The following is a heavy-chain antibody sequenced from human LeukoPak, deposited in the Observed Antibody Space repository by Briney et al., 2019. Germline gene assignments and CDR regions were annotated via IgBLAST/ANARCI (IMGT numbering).Heavy chain of an antibody. Sequence: GGSLRLSCAASGFTFSDFWMHWVRQAPGKGLVWVSRNSGGTVTNYADSVKGRFTISRDNAKNSLYLQMNSLRAEDTAVYYCASGICSSTSCYPYYFDYWGQGTLVTVSS. CDR2: NSGGTVT. CDR1: GFTFSDFW. V-gene: IGHV3-74*01. D-gene: IGHD2-2*01. J-gene: IGHJ4*02. CDR3: ASGICSSTSCYPYYFDY.